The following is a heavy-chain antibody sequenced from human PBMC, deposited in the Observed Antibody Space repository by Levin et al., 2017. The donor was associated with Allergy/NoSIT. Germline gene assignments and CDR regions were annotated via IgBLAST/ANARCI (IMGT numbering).Heavy chain of an antibody. D-gene: IGHD3-10*01. J-gene: IGHJ3*02. CDR2: ISYDGSNK. CDR1: GFTFSSYG. Sequence: PGGSLRLSCAASGFTFSSYGMHWVRQAPGKGLEWVAVISYDGSNKYYADSVKGRFTISRDNSKNTLYLQMNSLRAEDTAVYYCAKGLLWFGELLQRGDAFDIWGQGTMVTVSS. V-gene: IGHV3-30*18. CDR3: AKGLLWFGELLQRGDAFDI.